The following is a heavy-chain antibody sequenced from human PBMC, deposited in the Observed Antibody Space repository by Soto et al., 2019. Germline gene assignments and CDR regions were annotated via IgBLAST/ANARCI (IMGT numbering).Heavy chain of an antibody. CDR2: IYYSGST. CDR1: GGSISSYY. D-gene: IGHD3-22*01. CDR3: ARDGSYYDSSGFDY. Sequence: LSLTCTVSGGSISSYYWSWIRQPPGKGLEWIGYIYYSGSTNYNPSLKSRVTISVDTSKNQFSLKLSSVTAADTAVYYCARDGSYYDSSGFDYWGQGTLVTVSS. V-gene: IGHV4-59*01. J-gene: IGHJ4*02.